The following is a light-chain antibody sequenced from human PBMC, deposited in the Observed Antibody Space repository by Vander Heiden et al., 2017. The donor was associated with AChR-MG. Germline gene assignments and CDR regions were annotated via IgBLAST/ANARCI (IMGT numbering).Light chain of an antibody. CDR3: SSYTGSWV. J-gene: IGLJ3*02. CDR1: SSDVGYDNY. V-gene: IGLV2-14*03. CDR2: EVS. Sequence: QSALPQPAPVSRSPGPSITISFTGTSSDVGYDNYVSWYQQHPAKAPKLMIFEVSKRPSGVSNRFSGSKSGNTASLTISELQAEDEADYYCSSYTGSWVFGGGTKLTVL.